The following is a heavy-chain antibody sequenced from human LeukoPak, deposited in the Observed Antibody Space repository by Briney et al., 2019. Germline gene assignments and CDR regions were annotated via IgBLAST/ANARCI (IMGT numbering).Heavy chain of an antibody. CDR2: ISGSGGST. CDR3: AKGGMAWELHPDWFDP. D-gene: IGHD1-26*01. Sequence: GGSLRLSCAASGFTFGSYAMSWVRQAPGKGLEWVSAISGSGGSTYYADSVKGRFTISRDNSKNTLYLQMNSLRAEDTAVYYCAKGGMAWELHPDWFDPWGQGTLVTVSS. V-gene: IGHV3-23*01. CDR1: GFTFGSYA. J-gene: IGHJ5*02.